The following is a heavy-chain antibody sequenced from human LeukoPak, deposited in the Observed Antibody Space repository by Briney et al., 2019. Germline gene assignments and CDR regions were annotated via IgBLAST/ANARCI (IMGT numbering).Heavy chain of an antibody. Sequence: SETLSLTCAVYGGSFSGYYWSWIRQPPGKGLEWIGEINHSGSTNYNPSLKSRVTISVDTSKNQFSLKLSSVTAADTAVYYCARVRGYSSSIKYYFDYWGQGTLATVSS. D-gene: IGHD6-13*01. CDR1: GGSFSGYY. CDR2: INHSGST. V-gene: IGHV4-34*01. J-gene: IGHJ4*02. CDR3: ARVRGYSSSIKYYFDY.